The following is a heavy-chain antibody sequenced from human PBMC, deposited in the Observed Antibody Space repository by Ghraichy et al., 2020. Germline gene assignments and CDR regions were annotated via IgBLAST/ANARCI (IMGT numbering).Heavy chain of an antibody. J-gene: IGHJ3*02. Sequence: SETLSLTCAVNGGSFSNYYWSWVRQPPGKCLEWIGEINHVGITNYNPSLKSRLTISADTSKNYVSLNLSSVTAADTAVYYCTRGTFCIGGSCWSRAFDIWGKGTVVTVSS. CDR3: TRGTFCIGGSCWSRAFDI. CDR1: GGSFSNYY. V-gene: IGHV4-34*01. D-gene: IGHD2-15*01. CDR2: INHVGIT.